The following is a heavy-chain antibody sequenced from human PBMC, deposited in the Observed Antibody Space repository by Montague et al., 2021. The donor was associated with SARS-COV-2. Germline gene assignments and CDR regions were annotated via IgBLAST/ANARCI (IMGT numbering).Heavy chain of an antibody. CDR1: GDSISGYY. Sequence: SETLSLTCTVSGDSISGYYWNWIRQTPEKGLEWIGYIFHSGSTNYNPSLRSRVTISVDKSTNQFSLKLSSVTAADTAVYHCARLGPGPQGEESWGQGIVVIVSS. CDR3: ARLGPGPQGEES. D-gene: IGHD3-16*01. V-gene: IGHV4-59*08. CDR2: IFHSGST. J-gene: IGHJ5*02.